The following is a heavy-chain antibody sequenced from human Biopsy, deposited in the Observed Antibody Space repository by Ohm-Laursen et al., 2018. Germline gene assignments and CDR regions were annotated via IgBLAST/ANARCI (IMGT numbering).Heavy chain of an antibody. Sequence: TLSLTCLVSGGSVSSGSFYWTWIRQPPGQGLEYIGYIYDRGSTANYNPSLESRVTMSVDMPKNQFSLKLSSVTAADTAIYYCARGMRSSGWPYFDSWGQGTLVTVSS. D-gene: IGHD6-19*01. V-gene: IGHV4-61*01. J-gene: IGHJ4*02. CDR3: ARGMRSSGWPYFDS. CDR1: GGSVSSGSFY. CDR2: IYDRGSTA.